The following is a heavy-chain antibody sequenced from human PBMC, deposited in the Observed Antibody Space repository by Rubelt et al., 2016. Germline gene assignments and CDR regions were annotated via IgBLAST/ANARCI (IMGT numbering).Heavy chain of an antibody. V-gene: IGHV3-23*04. CDR1: GFTFSKTW. CDR3: AKGERVDCYGYVDY. Sequence: EVQLVESGGGLVKPGGSLRLSCAASGFTFSKTWMSWVRQAPGKGLEWVSAISGSAGSTYYADSVKGRFTISRDNSKNTLYIQRNGRGAAEAAVYYGAKGERVDCYGYVDYWGQGTLVTVSS. CDR2: ISGSAGST. D-gene: IGHD2-21*02. J-gene: IGHJ4*02.